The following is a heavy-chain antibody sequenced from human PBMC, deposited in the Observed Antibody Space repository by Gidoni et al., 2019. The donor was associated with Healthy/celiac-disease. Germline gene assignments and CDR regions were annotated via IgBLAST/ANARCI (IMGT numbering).Heavy chain of an antibody. D-gene: IGHD5-18*01. J-gene: IGHJ4*02. CDR3: AKDRGYSYGLRGIFDY. CDR2: ISYDGSNK. CDR1: GFTFISYG. V-gene: IGHV3-30*18. Sequence: QVQLVESGGGVVQPGRSLRLSCAASGFTFISYGMHWVRQAPGKGLEWVAVISYDGSNKYYADSVKGRFTISRDNSKNTLYLQMNSLRAEDTAVYYCAKDRGYSYGLRGIFDYWGQGTLVTVSS.